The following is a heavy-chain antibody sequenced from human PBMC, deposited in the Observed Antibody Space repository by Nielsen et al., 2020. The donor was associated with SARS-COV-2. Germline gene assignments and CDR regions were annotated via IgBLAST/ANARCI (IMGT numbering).Heavy chain of an antibody. D-gene: IGHD3-10*01. J-gene: IGHJ4*02. CDR1: GFTFSSYW. V-gene: IGHV3-7*01. CDR2: INGDGGDK. CDR3: VRVRDDGHYYDSGPFDY. Sequence: GGSLRLSCEVSGFTFSSYWMTWVRQAPGKGLEWVASINGDGGDKYYVDSVKGRFTISRDNARDTVYLQLNSLSADDTAVYYCVRVRDDGHYYDSGPFDYWGQGALVTVSS.